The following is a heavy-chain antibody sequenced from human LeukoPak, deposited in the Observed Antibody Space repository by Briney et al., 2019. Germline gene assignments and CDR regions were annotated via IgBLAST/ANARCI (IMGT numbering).Heavy chain of an antibody. Sequence: PGGSLRLSCAASGFTFSSYAMSRVRQAPGKGLEWVSSISGSGASTYFADSVKGRFTISRDNSKNTLYLQMNSLRAEDTAVYYCAKDLTRVVVAAIGDFQHWGQGTLVTVSS. CDR1: GFTFSSYA. CDR2: ISGSGAST. J-gene: IGHJ1*01. D-gene: IGHD2-15*01. V-gene: IGHV3-23*01. CDR3: AKDLTRVVVAAIGDFQH.